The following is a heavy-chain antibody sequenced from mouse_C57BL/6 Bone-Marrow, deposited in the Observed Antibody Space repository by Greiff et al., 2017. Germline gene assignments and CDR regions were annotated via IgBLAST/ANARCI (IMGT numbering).Heavy chain of an antibody. CDR3: ATDLHY. V-gene: IGHV1-26*01. CDR2: INPNNGGT. J-gene: IGHJ4*01. Sequence: EVQLQQSGPELVKPGASVKISCTASGYTFTDYYMNWVKQSHGKSLEWIGDINPNNGGTSYNEKFKGKATLTVDKSSSTAYMALLSLTSEDSAVYYCATDLHYWGQGTSVTVSS. CDR1: GYTFTDYY.